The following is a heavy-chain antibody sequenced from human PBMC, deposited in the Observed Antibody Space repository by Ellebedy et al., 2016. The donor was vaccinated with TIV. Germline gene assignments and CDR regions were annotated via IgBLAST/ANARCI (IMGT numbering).Heavy chain of an antibody. CDR1: GFTFSAFA. CDR3: AKAGGATYYYGSGSPTI. J-gene: IGHJ3*02. V-gene: IGHV3-9*01. D-gene: IGHD3-10*01. CDR2: ISWNSGSI. Sequence: SLKISCEASGFTFSAFAMGWVRQAPGKGLEWVSGISWNSGSIGYADSVKGRFTISRDNAKNSLYLQMNSLRAEDTALYYCAKAGGATYYYGSGSPTIWGQGTMVTVSS.